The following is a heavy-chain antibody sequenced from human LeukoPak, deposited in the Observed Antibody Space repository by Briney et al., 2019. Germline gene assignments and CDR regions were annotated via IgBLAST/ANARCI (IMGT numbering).Heavy chain of an antibody. J-gene: IGHJ6*02. CDR3: TTVGYCSGGSCYWDYYYGMDV. V-gene: IGHV3-15*01. D-gene: IGHD2-15*01. Sequence: GGYLRFYCAASGFTCSNAWMSWVRQAPGKGLEWVGRIKSKTDGGTTDYAAPVKGRFTISRDDSKNTLYLQMNSLKTEDTAVYYCTTVGYCSGGSCYWDYYYGMDVWGQGTTVTVSS. CDR2: IKSKTDGGTT. CDR1: GFTCSNAW.